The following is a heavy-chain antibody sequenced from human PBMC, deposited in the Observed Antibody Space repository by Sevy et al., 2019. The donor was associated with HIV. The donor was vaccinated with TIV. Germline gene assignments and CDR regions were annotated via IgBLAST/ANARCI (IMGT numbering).Heavy chain of an antibody. V-gene: IGHV3-7*03. CDR3: ARADCPTREKDYSGSYSWFDP. Sequence: GGSLRLSCAASGFTFSTYWMNWVRQTPGKGLEWVANIKQDGSEKYYVDSVKGRFTISRENAKNSLYLQMSSLRAEDTAVYYCARADCPTREKDYSGSYSWFDPWGQGTLVTVSS. CDR1: GFTFSTYW. J-gene: IGHJ5*02. D-gene: IGHD1-26*01. CDR2: IKQDGSEK.